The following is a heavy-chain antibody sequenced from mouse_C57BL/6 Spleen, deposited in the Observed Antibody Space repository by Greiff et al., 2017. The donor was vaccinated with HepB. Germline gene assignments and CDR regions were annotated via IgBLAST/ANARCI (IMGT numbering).Heavy chain of an antibody. D-gene: IGHD1-1*01. CDR2: INPNNGGT. CDR1: GYTFTDYN. J-gene: IGHJ3*01. Sequence: EVQLQQSGPELVKPGASVKIPCMASGYTFTDYNMDWVKQSHGKSLEWIGDINPNNGGTIYNQKFKGKATLTVDKSSSTAYMELRSLTSEDTAVYYCARYGSSPWFAYWGQGTLVTVSA. V-gene: IGHV1-18*01. CDR3: ARYGSSPWFAY.